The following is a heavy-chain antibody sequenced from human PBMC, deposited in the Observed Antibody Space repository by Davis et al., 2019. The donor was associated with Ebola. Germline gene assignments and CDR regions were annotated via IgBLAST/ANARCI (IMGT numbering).Heavy chain of an antibody. D-gene: IGHD3-3*01. V-gene: IGHV3-21*01. CDR1: GFTFSSYW. J-gene: IGHJ4*02. CDR3: ARDHLTIFGVVGGY. Sequence: GESLKISCAASGFTFSSYWMHWVRQAPGKGLEWVSSISSSSSYIYYADSVKGRFTISRDNAKNSLYLQMNSLRAEDTAVYYCARDHLTIFGVVGGYWGQGTLVTVSS. CDR2: ISSSSSYI.